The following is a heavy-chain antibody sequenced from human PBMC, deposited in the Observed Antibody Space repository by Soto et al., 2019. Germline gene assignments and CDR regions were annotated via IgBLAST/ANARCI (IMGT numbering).Heavy chain of an antibody. D-gene: IGHD2-21*01. Sequence: GGSLRLSCAASGFTFSSYWMSWVRQAPGKGLEWVANIKQDGSEKYYVDSVKGRFTISRDNAKNSLYLQMNSLRAEDTAVYYCARELQSYRFNSYCDYWGKVTLVTVSS. V-gene: IGHV3-7*01. CDR1: GFTFSSYW. J-gene: IGHJ4*02. CDR3: ARELQSYRFNSYCDY. CDR2: IKQDGSEK.